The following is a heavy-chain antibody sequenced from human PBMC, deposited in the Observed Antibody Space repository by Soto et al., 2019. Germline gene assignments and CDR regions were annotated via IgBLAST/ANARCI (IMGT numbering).Heavy chain of an antibody. V-gene: IGHV1-18*01. D-gene: IGHD3-22*01. Sequence: ASVKVSCKASGYTFTSYGISWVRQAPGQGLEWMGWISAYNGNTNYAQKLQGRVTITADESTSTAYMELSSLRSEDTAVYYCAPYYYDSSGYRAPDYRGQGTLLTVSS. CDR1: GYTFTSYG. J-gene: IGHJ4*02. CDR3: APYYYDSSGYRAPDY. CDR2: ISAYNGNT.